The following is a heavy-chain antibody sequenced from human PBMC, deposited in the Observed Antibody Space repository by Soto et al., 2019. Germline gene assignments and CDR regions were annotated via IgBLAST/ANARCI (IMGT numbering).Heavy chain of an antibody. CDR2: ISYDGSNK. CDR3: AKSLYGDYIDY. D-gene: IGHD4-17*01. CDR1: GFTFSSYG. Sequence: GGSLRLSCAASGFTFSSYGMHWVRQAPGKGLEWVAVISYDGSNKYYADSVKGRFTISRDNSKNTLYLQMNSLRAEDTAVYYCAKSLYGDYIDYWGQGTLVSVSS. V-gene: IGHV3-30*18. J-gene: IGHJ4*02.